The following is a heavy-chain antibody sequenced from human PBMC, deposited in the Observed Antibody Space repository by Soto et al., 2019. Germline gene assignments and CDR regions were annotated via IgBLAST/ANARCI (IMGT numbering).Heavy chain of an antibody. D-gene: IGHD1-26*01. CDR2: INSDGSST. Sequence: EVQLVESGGGLVQPGGSLRLSCAASGFTFSSYWMHWVRQAPGKGLVWVSRINSDGSSTSYADSVKGRFTISRDNAKNTLYLQMNSLRAEDTAVYYCARDRELPYYYYGMDVWGQGTTVTVSS. J-gene: IGHJ6*02. CDR3: ARDRELPYYYYGMDV. V-gene: IGHV3-74*01. CDR1: GFTFSSYW.